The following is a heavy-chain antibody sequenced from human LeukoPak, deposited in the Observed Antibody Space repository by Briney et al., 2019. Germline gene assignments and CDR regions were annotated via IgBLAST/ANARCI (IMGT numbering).Heavy chain of an antibody. Sequence: ASAKVSCKASGGTFSSYAISWVRQAPGQGLEWMGRIIPILGIANYAQKFQGRVTITADKSTSTAYMELSSLRSEDTAVYYCATKGGSYCSGGSCYDYWGQGTLVTVSS. CDR1: GGTFSSYA. V-gene: IGHV1-69*04. CDR2: IIPILGIA. J-gene: IGHJ4*02. CDR3: ATKGGSYCSGGSCYDY. D-gene: IGHD2-15*01.